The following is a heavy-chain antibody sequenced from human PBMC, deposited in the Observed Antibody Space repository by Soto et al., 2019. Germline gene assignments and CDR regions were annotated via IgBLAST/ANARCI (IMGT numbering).Heavy chain of an antibody. J-gene: IGHJ3*02. CDR1: GGTFSSYA. CDR2: IIPIFGTA. Sequence: QVQLVQSGAEVKKPGSSVKVSCKASGGTFSSYAISWVRQAPGQGLEWMGGIIPIFGTANYAQKFQGRVXIXAXVSTSTAYMELSSLRSEDTAVYYCATLGQGGGAFDIWGQGTMVTVSS. D-gene: IGHD3-16*01. CDR3: ATLGQGGGAFDI. V-gene: IGHV1-69*12.